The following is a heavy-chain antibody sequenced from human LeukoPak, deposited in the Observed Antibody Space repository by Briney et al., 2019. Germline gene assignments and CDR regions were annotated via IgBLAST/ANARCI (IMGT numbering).Heavy chain of an antibody. CDR1: GGSISSYY. V-gene: IGHV4-59*08. D-gene: IGHD6-19*01. CDR3: ARLNFLQWLGEGYYYGMDV. CDR2: IYYSGST. J-gene: IGHJ6*02. Sequence: SETLSLTCTVSGGSISSYYWSWIRQPPGKGLEWIGYIYYSGSTNYNPSLKGRVTISVDTSKNQFSLKLSSVTAADTAVYYCARLNFLQWLGEGYYYGMDVWGQGTTVTVSS.